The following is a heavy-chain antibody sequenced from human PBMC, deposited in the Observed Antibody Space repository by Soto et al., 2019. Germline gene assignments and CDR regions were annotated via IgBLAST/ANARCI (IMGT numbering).Heavy chain of an antibody. J-gene: IGHJ1*01. Sequence: VASVKVSCKASGYTFTSYYMHGVRQAPGQGLEWMGIINPSGGSTSYAQKFQGRVTMTRDTSTSTVYMELSSLRSEDTAVYYCARDTDCSGGSCYGDFQHWGQGTLVTVSS. D-gene: IGHD2-15*01. V-gene: IGHV1-46*01. CDR1: GYTFTSYY. CDR3: ARDTDCSGGSCYGDFQH. CDR2: INPSGGST.